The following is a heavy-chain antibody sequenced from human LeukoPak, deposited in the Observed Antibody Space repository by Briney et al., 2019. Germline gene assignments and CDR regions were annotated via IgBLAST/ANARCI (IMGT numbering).Heavy chain of an antibody. CDR3: ARETIAAAGTAYYFDY. CDR2: IYYSGST. V-gene: IGHV4-59*01. J-gene: IGHJ4*02. CDR1: GGSISSYY. D-gene: IGHD6-13*01. Sequence: SETLSLTCTVSGGSISSYYWSWIRQPPGKGLEWIGYIYYSGSTNYNPSLKSRVTISVDTSKNQFSLKLSSVTAADTAVYYCARETIAAAGTAYYFDYWGQGTLVTVSS.